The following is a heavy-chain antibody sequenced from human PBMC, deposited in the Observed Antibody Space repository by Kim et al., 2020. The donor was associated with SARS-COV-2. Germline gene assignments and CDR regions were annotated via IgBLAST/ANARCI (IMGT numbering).Heavy chain of an antibody. D-gene: IGHD3-10*01. CDR3: AKHPELLWFGELGFFDY. CDR1: GFTFSSYA. CDR2: ISGSGGST. V-gene: IGHV3-23*01. Sequence: GGSLRLSCAASGFTFSSYAMSWVRQAPGKGLEWVSAISGSGGSTYYADSVTGRFTISRDNSKNTLYLQMNSLRAEDTAVYYCAKHPELLWFGELGFFDYWGQGTMVTVSS. J-gene: IGHJ4*02.